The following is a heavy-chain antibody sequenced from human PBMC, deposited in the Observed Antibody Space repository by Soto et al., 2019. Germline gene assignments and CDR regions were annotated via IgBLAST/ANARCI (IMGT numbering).Heavy chain of an antibody. D-gene: IGHD3-22*01. J-gene: IGHJ3*02. V-gene: IGHV5-51*01. CDR3: ARQPISDSSGYFDAFDI. CDR2: IYPGDSDT. CDR1: GYSFTSYW. Sequence: PGESLKISCKGSGYSFTSYWIGWVRQMPGKGLEWMGIIYPGDSDTRYSPSFQGQVTISADKSISTAYLQWSSLKASDTAMYYCARQPISDSSGYFDAFDIWGQGTMVTVSS.